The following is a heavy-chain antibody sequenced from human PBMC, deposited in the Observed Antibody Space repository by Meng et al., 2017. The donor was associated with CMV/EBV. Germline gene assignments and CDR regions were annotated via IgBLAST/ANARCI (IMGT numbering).Heavy chain of an antibody. D-gene: IGHD3-10*01. CDR1: FTFSSYG. CDR3: AKHDYFGSGRNGNFDY. CDR2: ISNDGSNK. V-gene: IGHV3-30*18. J-gene: IGHJ4*02. Sequence: FTFSSYGMHWVRQAPGKGLEWVAVISNDGSNKYYADSVKGRFTISRDNSKNTLYLQMDSLRAEDTAVYYCAKHDYFGSGRNGNFDYWGQGTLVTVSS.